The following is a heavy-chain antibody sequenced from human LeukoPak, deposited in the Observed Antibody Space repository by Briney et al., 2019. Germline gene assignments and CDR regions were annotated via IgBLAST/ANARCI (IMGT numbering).Heavy chain of an antibody. J-gene: IGHJ1*01. CDR2: IYHSGST. Sequence: PSETLSLTCAVSGGSISSSNWWSWVRQPPGKGLEWIGEIYHSGSTNYNPSLKSRVTISVDTSKNQFSLKLSSVTAADTAVYYCARQAPGYCSSTSCYKGYFQHWGQGTLVTVSS. CDR3: ARQAPGYCSSTSCYKGYFQH. D-gene: IGHD2-2*02. V-gene: IGHV4-4*02. CDR1: GGSISSSNW.